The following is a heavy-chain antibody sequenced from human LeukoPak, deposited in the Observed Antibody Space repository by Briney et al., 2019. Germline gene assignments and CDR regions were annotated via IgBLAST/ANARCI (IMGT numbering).Heavy chain of an antibody. CDR3: ARCVRWLLYYTDV. J-gene: IGHJ6*03. CDR1: GGSISSGGYY. CDR2: IYYSGST. Sequence: PSQTLSLTCTVSGGSISSGGYYWSWIRQHPGKGLEWIGYIYYSGSTYYNPSLKSRVTISVDTSKNQFSLKLSSVTAADTAVYYCARCVRWLLYYTDVWGKGTTVTVSS. V-gene: IGHV4-31*03. D-gene: IGHD3-22*01.